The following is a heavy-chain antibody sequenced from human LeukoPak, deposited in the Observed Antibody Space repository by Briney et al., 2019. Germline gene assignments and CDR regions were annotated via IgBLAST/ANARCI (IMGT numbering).Heavy chain of an antibody. Sequence: PSGTLSLTCAVSGYSISSGYYWGWIRQPPGKGLEWIANMYHSGSTYYNPSLKSRVTISVDTSKNQLSLKLNFVTAADTAMYYCVRGIPPDYWGQGILVAVSS. CDR3: VRGIPPDY. CDR1: GYSISSGYY. D-gene: IGHD1-14*01. CDR2: MYHSGST. J-gene: IGHJ4*02. V-gene: IGHV4-38-2*01.